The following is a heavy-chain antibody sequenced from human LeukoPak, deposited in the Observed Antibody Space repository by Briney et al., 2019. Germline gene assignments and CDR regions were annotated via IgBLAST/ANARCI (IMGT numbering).Heavy chain of an antibody. D-gene: IGHD4-23*01. V-gene: IGHV4-4*02. J-gene: IGHJ4*02. CDR1: GVSLSSTNW. CDR3: ARRPYGGFDH. Sequence: PSGTLSLTCAVSGVSLSSTNWWNWVRQPPGEGLEWIGEIYHSGSINYNPSLQSRVTISVDKSKNQFSLKLTSVTAADTAVYYCARRPYGGFDHWGRGTLITVSS. CDR2: IYHSGSI.